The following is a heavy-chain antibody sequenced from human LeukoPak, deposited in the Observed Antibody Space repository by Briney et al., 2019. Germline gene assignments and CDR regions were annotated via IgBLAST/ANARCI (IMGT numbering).Heavy chain of an antibody. CDR2: ISSSGSNI. D-gene: IGHD6-19*01. V-gene: IGHV3-48*03. CDR3: ASGRGWCVY. J-gene: IGHJ4*02. Sequence: GGSLRLSCAASGFTFSNYEMNWVRQVPGKGLEWVSYISSSGSNIYYADSVKGRFTISRDNAKNLLYLQMNTLRAEDTAIYYCASGRGWCVYWGQGALVTVSS. CDR1: GFTFSNYE.